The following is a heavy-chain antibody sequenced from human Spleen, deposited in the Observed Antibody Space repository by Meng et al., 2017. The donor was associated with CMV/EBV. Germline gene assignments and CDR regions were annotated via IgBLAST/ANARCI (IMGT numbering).Heavy chain of an antibody. V-gene: IGHV2-5*01. CDR1: GFSFNTNGVG. CDR3: AHTMAGLLLLSHFDT. CDR2: IYWNDDK. J-gene: IGHJ5*02. D-gene: IGHD3-22*01. Sequence: SGPTLVKPTQTLTLTCAFSGFSFNTNGVGVGWVRPPPGKALEWLALIYWNDDKRYRPSLKGRLAIAKDTSKNHVVLRLTNMDPMDTATYYCAHTMAGLLLLSHFDTWGQGVLVTVSS.